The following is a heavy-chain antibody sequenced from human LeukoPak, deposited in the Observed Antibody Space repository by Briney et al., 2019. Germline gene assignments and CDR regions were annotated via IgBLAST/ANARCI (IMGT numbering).Heavy chain of an antibody. D-gene: IGHD3-22*01. CDR1: GYTFTGYY. CDR2: INPNSGGT. CDR3: ARDTGYYYDSSGDFDY. V-gene: IGHV1-2*02. Sequence: ASVKVSCKASGYTFTGYYMHWVRQAPGQGLEWMGWINPNSGGTNYAQKFQGRVTMTRDTSISTAYMELGRLRSDGTAVYYCARDTGYYYDSSGDFDYWGQGTLVTVSS. J-gene: IGHJ4*02.